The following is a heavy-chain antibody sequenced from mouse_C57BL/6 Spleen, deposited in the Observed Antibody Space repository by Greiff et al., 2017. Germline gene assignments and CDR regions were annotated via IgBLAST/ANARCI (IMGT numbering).Heavy chain of an antibody. V-gene: IGHV1-64*01. J-gene: IGHJ2*01. Sequence: VQLQQPGAELVKPGASVKLSCKASGYTFNSYWMHWVKQRPGQGLEWIGMIHPNSGSTNYNEKFKSKATLTVDKSSSTAYMQLSSLTSEDSAVYYCARSAYYSNYGDYWGQGTTLTVSS. D-gene: IGHD2-5*01. CDR2: IHPNSGST. CDR1: GYTFNSYW. CDR3: ARSAYYSNYGDY.